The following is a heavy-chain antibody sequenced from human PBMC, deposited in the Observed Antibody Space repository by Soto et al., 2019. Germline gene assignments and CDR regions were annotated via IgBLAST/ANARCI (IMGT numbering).Heavy chain of an antibody. CDR2: IYHSGST. D-gene: IGHD1-26*01. Sequence: QVQLQESGPGLVKPSGTLSLTCTVSGGSISSTSSYEWWSWVRQPPGKGLEWLGEIYHSGSTNYNPSLKSRVTMSVDKSKIQFSLRLSSVTAADTAVYYCAKMVGATLIDYWGQGSLVTVSS. CDR1: GGSISSTSSYEW. V-gene: IGHV4-4*02. CDR3: AKMVGATLIDY. J-gene: IGHJ4*02.